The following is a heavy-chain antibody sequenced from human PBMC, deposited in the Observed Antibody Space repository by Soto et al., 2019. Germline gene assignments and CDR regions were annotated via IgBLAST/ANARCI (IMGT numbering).Heavy chain of an antibody. CDR2: IYYSGST. V-gene: IGHV4-59*01. CDR1: GGSISSYY. D-gene: IGHD3-10*01. CDR3: AREFIWFGESSGWFDP. Sequence: PSETLSLTCTVSGGSISSYYWSWIRQPPGKGLEWIGYIYYSGSTNYNPSLKSRVTISVDTSKNQFSLKLSSVTAADTAVYYCAREFIWFGESSGWFDPWGQGTLVTVSS. J-gene: IGHJ5*02.